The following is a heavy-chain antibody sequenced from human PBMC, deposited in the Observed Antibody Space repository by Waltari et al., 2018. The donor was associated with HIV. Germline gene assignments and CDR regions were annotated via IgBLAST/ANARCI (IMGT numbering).Heavy chain of an antibody. Sequence: QVQLQESGPGLVKPSQTLSLTCTVSGGSISSGGYYWSWIRQHPGKGLEWIGYIYYSGSTYYNPSLKSRVTISVDTSKNQFSLKLSAVTAADTAVYYCARDHTRSSTSWERFDPWGQGTLVTVSS. CDR1: GGSISSGGYY. J-gene: IGHJ5*02. CDR2: IYYSGST. V-gene: IGHV4-31*03. D-gene: IGHD2-2*01. CDR3: ARDHTRSSTSWERFDP.